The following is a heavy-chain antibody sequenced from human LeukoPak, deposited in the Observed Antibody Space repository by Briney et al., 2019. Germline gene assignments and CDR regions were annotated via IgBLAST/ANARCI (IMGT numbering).Heavy chain of an antibody. CDR1: AYSISSGYY. CDR2: IYHSGST. Sequence: KASETLSLTCTVSAYSISSGYYWGWIRQPPGKGLEWIGSIYHSGSTYYNPSLRSRVTISLDSSRNQFSLKLSSVTAADTAVYYCARDLGDDAFDIWGQGTMVTVSS. D-gene: IGHD3-16*01. J-gene: IGHJ3*02. V-gene: IGHV4-38-2*02. CDR3: ARDLGDDAFDI.